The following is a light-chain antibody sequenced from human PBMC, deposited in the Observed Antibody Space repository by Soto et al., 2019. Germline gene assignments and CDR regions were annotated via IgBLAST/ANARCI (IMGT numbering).Light chain of an antibody. V-gene: IGLV2-14*01. Sequence: QSALTQPASVSGSPGQSITISCTGTSSDVGGYNYVSWYQQHPGKAPKLMIYDVSNRPSGVSNRFSGSKSGNTASLTISGLQAEDEADYYCSSSTSSSPVVFGGGTKPTVL. CDR2: DVS. CDR1: SSDVGGYNY. CDR3: SSSTSSSPVV. J-gene: IGLJ2*01.